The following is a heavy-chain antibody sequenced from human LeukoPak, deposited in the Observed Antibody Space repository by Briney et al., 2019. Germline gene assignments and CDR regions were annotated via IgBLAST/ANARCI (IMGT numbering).Heavy chain of an antibody. CDR3: ARDRLGWFGGDY. D-gene: IGHD3-10*01. Sequence: GASVRVSCKASGGTFSDYALNWVRQAPGQGLEWMGVFIPILGTANSTQKFQGRVTITADISTNTAYMELSSLRSEDTAVYYCARDRLGWFGGDYWGQGTLVTVSS. V-gene: IGHV1-69*10. CDR1: GGTFSDYA. J-gene: IGHJ4*02. CDR2: FIPILGTA.